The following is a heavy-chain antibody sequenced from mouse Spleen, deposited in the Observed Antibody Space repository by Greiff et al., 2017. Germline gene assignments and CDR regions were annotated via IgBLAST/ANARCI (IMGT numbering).Heavy chain of an antibody. CDR1: GYTFTSYW. CDR2: IDPSDSYT. V-gene: IGHV1-50*01. D-gene: IGHD2-1*01. Sequence: VQLQQPGAELVKPGASVKLSCKASGYTFTSYWMQWVKQRPGQGLEWIGEIDPSDSYTNYNQKFKGKATLTVDPSSSTAYMQISSLTSEDSAVYYCARRNGNYDAMDYWGQGTSVTVSS. J-gene: IGHJ4*01. CDR3: ARRNGNYDAMDY.